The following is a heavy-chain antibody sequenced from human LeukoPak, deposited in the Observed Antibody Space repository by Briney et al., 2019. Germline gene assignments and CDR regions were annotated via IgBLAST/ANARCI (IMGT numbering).Heavy chain of an antibody. CDR3: ARTKIDAFDI. CDR1: GFTXSGYA. CDR2: TSYDEGNK. J-gene: IGHJ3*02. Sequence: XLRLSXXASGFTXSGYAMHWVRQASGKGLEWVAVTSYDEGNKYYADSVKGRFSISRDNSKNTLYLQMNSLRVEDTAVYYCARTKIDAFDIWGHGTMVTVSS. V-gene: IGHV3-30-3*01.